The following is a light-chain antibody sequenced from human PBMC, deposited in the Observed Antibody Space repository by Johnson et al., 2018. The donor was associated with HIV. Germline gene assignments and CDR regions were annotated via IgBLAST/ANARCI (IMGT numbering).Light chain of an antibody. J-gene: IGLJ1*01. CDR1: SSNIGNNY. V-gene: IGLV1-51*01. CDR2: DNN. CDR3: GTWDSSLGASYV. Sequence: QSVLTQSPSVSAAPGQKVTISCSGSSSNIGNNYVSWYQQLPGTAPKLLIYDNNKRPSGIPDRLSGSKSGTSATLDITGLQTGDEADYYCGTWDSSLGASYVFGTGTKVTVL.